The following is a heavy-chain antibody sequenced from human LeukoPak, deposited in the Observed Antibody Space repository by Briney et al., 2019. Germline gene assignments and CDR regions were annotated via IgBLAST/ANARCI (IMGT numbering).Heavy chain of an antibody. CDR2: ISGSGGST. Sequence: GGSLRLSCAASGFTVRSNYMSWVRQAPGKGLEWVSLISGSGGSTYYADSVKGRFTISRDNSKNTLYLQMNSLRAEDTAVYYCAKDGLQYYFDCWGQGTLVTVSS. CDR3: AKDGLQYYFDC. D-gene: IGHD3/OR15-3a*01. V-gene: IGHV3-23*01. J-gene: IGHJ4*02. CDR1: GFTVRSNY.